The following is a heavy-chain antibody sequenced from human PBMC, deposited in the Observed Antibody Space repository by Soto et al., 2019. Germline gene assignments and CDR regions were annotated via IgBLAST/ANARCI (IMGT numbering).Heavy chain of an antibody. J-gene: IGHJ4*02. Sequence: GGSLRLSCAASGFTFSSYAMSWVRQAPGKGLEWVSAISGSGGSTYYADSVKGRFTISRDNSKNTLYLQMNSLRAKDTAVYYCAKDVLRKTGREMATTLVDWGQGTLVTVSS. V-gene: IGHV3-23*01. CDR1: GFTFSSYA. CDR2: ISGSGGST. CDR3: AKDVLRKTGREMATTLVD. D-gene: IGHD1-1*01.